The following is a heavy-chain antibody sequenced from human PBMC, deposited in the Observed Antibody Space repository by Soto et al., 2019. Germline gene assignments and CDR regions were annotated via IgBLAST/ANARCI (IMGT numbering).Heavy chain of an antibody. J-gene: IGHJ5*02. CDR3: ARDKYSSSWSNWFDP. CDR1: GFTISSYS. CDR2: ISSSSSYI. D-gene: IGHD6-13*01. Sequence: GGSLRLSCAASGFTISSYSMNWVRQAPGKGLEWVSSISSSSSYIYYADSVKGRFTISRDNAKNSLYLQMNSLRAEDTAVYYCARDKYSSSWSNWFDPWGQGTLVTVS. V-gene: IGHV3-21*01.